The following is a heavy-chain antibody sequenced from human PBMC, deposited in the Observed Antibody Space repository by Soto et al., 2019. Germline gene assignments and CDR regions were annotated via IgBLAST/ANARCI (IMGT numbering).Heavy chain of an antibody. J-gene: IGHJ4*02. D-gene: IGHD6-25*01. Sequence: QITLKESGPTLVKPTQTLTLTCTFSGFSLTTTGLGVGWIRQPPGKTLEWLASIYWYDFQRYSPSLKSRLTITKDTSKNQVVLTMTNMDPADTATYFCANRPDGSHYDYWGQGILVTVSS. V-gene: IGHV2-5*01. CDR1: GFSLTTTGLG. CDR3: ANRPDGSHYDY. CDR2: IYWYDFQ.